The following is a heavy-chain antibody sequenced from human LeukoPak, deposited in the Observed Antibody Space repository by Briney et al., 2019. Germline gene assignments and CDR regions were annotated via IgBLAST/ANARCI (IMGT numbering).Heavy chain of an antibody. CDR1: GFTFSSYG. CDR2: ISYDGSNK. CDR3: AKDRKRLSIDHAFDI. D-gene: IGHD3-16*02. V-gene: IGHV3-30*18. Sequence: GGSLRLSCAASGFTFSSYGMHWVRQAPGKGLEWVSVISYDGSNKYYADSVKGRFTISRDNSKTTLYLQMNSLRAEDTAVYYCAKDRKRLSIDHAFDIWGQGTMVTVSS. J-gene: IGHJ3*02.